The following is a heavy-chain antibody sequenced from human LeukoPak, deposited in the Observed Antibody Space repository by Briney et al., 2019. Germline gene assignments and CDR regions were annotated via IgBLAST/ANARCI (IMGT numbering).Heavy chain of an antibody. Sequence: GGSLRLSCAASGFTFSNYWMSWVRQAPGKGLEWVANIKEDGSEKYYVDSVRGRFTISRDNAKNSLYLQMDSLRVEDTAVYYCARDKRASTYTGSLFDYWGQGALVTVSS. J-gene: IGHJ4*02. D-gene: IGHD5-12*01. CDR3: ARDKRASTYTGSLFDY. CDR2: IKEDGSEK. CDR1: GFTFSNYW. V-gene: IGHV3-7*01.